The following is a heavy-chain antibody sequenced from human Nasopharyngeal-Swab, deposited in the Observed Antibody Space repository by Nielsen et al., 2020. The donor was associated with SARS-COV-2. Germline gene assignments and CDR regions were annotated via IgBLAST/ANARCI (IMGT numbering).Heavy chain of an antibody. V-gene: IGHV4-34*01. CDR3: AGHPADFDY. Sequence: SETLSLTCAVYGGSLSDYHWSWIRQPPGKGREWIGEMKPSGRTNYNPSLKSRVAISIDTPKNQLFLNLRSVTAADTAVFYCAGHPADFDYWGQGTLVTVSS. CDR1: GGSLSDYH. CDR2: MKPSGRT. J-gene: IGHJ4*02.